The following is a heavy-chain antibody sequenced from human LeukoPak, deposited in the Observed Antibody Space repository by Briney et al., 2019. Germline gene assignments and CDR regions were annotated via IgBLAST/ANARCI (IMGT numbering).Heavy chain of an antibody. CDR2: VSWNSGSI. V-gene: IGHV3-9*01. Sequence: GRSLRLSCAASGFTFDDYGMHWVRQAPGKGLEWVSGVSWNSGSIGYADSVKGRFTISRDNAKNSLYLQMNSLRAEDTALYYCAKDMALYSGSLKIDYWGQGTLVTVSS. J-gene: IGHJ4*02. D-gene: IGHD1-26*01. CDR3: AKDMALYSGSLKIDY. CDR1: GFTFDDYG.